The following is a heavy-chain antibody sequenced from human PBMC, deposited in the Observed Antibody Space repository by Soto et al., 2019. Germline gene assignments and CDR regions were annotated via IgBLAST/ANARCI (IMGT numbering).Heavy chain of an antibody. CDR1: GFTFGDYA. CDR2: IRSKAYGGTT. D-gene: IGHD5-18*01. V-gene: IGHV3-49*03. J-gene: IGHJ5*02. Sequence: GGSLRLSGTASGFTFGDYAMSWFRQAPGKGLEWVGFIRSKAYGGTTEYAASVKGRFTISRDDSKSIAYLQMNSLKTEDTAVYYCTRDPRPWIQLWLHWFYPWGQGTLVTVSS. CDR3: TRDPRPWIQLWLHWFYP.